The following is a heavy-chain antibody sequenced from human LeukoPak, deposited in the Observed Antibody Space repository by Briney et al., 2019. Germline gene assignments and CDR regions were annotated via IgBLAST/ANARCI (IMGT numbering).Heavy chain of an antibody. CDR1: GFTFSSYA. J-gene: IGHJ4*02. V-gene: IGHV3-30*01. Sequence: GGSLTLSCAASGFTFSSYAMHWVRQAPGKGLEWVAVISYDGTITYYADSVKGRFTNSRDNPKNTLYLQLNSLRAEDTAIYYCARDSTYYYDSGSSGPHYFDSWGQGTLVTVSS. D-gene: IGHD3-10*01. CDR2: ISYDGTIT. CDR3: ARDSTYYYDSGSSGPHYFDS.